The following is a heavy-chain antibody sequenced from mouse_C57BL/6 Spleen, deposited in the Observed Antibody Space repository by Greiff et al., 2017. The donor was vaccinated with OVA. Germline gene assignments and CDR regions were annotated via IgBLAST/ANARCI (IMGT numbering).Heavy chain of an antibody. CDR2: IDPSDSYT. CDR3: ARDGYHDY. J-gene: IGHJ2*01. CDR1: GYTFTSYW. V-gene: IGHV1-50*01. Sequence: QVQLKQPGAELVKPGASVKLSCKASGYTFTSYWMQWVKQRPGQGLEWIGEIDPSDSYTNYNQKFKGKATLTVDTSSSTAYMQLSSLTSDDSAVYYCARDGYHDYWGQGTTLTVSS. D-gene: IGHD2-3*01.